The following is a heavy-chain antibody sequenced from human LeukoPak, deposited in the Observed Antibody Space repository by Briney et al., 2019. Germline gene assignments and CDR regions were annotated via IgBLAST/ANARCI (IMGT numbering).Heavy chain of an antibody. CDR1: GFTFGDYA. CDR2: IRSKAYGGTT. CDR3: TRGLSPGYSNIYPDY. V-gene: IGHV3-49*04. D-gene: IGHD5-12*01. Sequence: QAGGSLRLSCTASGFTFGDYAMSWVRQAPGKGLEWVGFIRSKAYGGTTEYAASVKGRFTISRDDSESIAYLQMNSLKTEDTAVYYCTRGLSPGYSNIYPDYWGQGTLVTVSS. J-gene: IGHJ4*02.